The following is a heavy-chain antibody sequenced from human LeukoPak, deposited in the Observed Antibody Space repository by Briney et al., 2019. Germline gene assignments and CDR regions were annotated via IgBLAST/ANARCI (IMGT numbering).Heavy chain of an antibody. Sequence: PSETLSLTCSVSGYSISSGYCWGWIRQPPGKGLEWIGTICHSGSTDYNPSLKSRVTIAVDSSKNQYSLKLSSVTAADTAVYYCARERGTKGFYWGQGTLVTVSS. V-gene: IGHV4-38-2*02. D-gene: IGHD1-7*01. CDR2: ICHSGST. CDR1: GYSISSGYC. J-gene: IGHJ4*02. CDR3: ARERGTKGFY.